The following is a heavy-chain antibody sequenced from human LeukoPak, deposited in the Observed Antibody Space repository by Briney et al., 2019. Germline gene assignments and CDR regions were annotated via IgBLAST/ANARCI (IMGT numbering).Heavy chain of an antibody. CDR3: ARVEAVAGNSY. CDR1: GFTFSSYS. D-gene: IGHD6-19*01. CDR2: ISSSSSYI. Sequence: PGGSLRLSCAASGFTFSSYSMNWVRQAPGKGLGWVSSISSSSSYIYYADSVKGRFTISRDNAKNSLYLQMNSLRAEDTAVYYCARVEAVAGNSYWGQGTLVTVSS. V-gene: IGHV3-21*01. J-gene: IGHJ4*02.